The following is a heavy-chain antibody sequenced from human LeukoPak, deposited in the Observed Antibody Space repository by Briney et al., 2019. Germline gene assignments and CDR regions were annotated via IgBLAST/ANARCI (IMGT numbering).Heavy chain of an antibody. D-gene: IGHD6-19*01. CDR3: AKTAVPDTRELDY. J-gene: IGHJ4*01. CDR1: GYTFIAYY. CDR2: INPDTGAT. Sequence: ASVTVSCKASGYTFIAYYMHWVRQAPGQALEWMGWINPDTGATNYAQEFQGRVTMSRDTSINTAYMELSRLLSNDTAVYYCAKTAVPDTRELDYWGHGALVTVSS. V-gene: IGHV1-2*02.